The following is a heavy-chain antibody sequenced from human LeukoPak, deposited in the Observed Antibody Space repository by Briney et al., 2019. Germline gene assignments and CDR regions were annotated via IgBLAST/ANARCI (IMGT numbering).Heavy chain of an antibody. V-gene: IGHV3-30-3*01. CDR1: GFTFSSYA. Sequence: PGGSLRLSCAASGFTFSSYAMHWVRQAPGKGLEWVSLISYDGSNKYYADSVKGRFTISRDNSKNTLYLQMNSLRAEDTAVYYCARVVRQVFDYWGQGTLVTVSS. J-gene: IGHJ4*02. CDR2: ISYDGSNK. CDR3: ARVVRQVFDY. D-gene: IGHD2-8*01.